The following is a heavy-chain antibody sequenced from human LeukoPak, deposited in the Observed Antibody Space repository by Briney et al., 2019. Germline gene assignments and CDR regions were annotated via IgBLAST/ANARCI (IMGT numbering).Heavy chain of an antibody. CDR1: GYTFTSYY. CDR2: INPSGGST. J-gene: IGHJ6*03. CDR3: ARGPGTPDLRYYYYYYYMDV. D-gene: IGHD1-14*01. V-gene: IGHV1-46*01. Sequence: ASVKVSCKASGYTFTSYYMHWVRQAPGQGLEWMGIINPSGGSTSYAQKFQGRVTMTRDTSTSTVYMELSSLRSEDTAVYYCARGPGTPDLRYYYYYYYMDVWGKGTTVTVSS.